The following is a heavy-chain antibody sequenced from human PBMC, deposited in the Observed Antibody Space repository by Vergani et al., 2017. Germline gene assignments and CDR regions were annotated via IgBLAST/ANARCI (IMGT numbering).Heavy chain of an antibody. J-gene: IGHJ6*03. Sequence: QVQLQQWGGGLLKPSETLSLTCVVNGGSFTSYHWTWIRQSPGEGLEWVGDIDHTGRPDYNPSLKSRLTMSVDKSRTQFSLTLNSVTATDTAIYFCARVNTETNGHLYYHYYMDVWGQGTAVTVS. CDR1: GGSFTSYH. CDR2: IDHTGRP. V-gene: IGHV4-34*01. CDR3: ARVNTETNGHLYYHYYMDV. D-gene: IGHD4-11*01.